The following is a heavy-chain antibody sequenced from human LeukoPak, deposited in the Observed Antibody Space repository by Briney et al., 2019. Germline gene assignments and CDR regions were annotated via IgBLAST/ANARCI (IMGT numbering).Heavy chain of an antibody. Sequence: PSETLSLTCTVSGGSISIYYCSWIRQPPGKGLEWIGYIYYSGSTNYNPSLKSRVTISVDTSKNQFSLKLSSVTAAHTAVYYCARVAGPYNWFDPWGQGTLVTVSS. CDR1: GGSISIYY. CDR2: IYYSGST. D-gene: IGHD1-1*01. J-gene: IGHJ5*02. CDR3: ARVAGPYNWFDP. V-gene: IGHV4-59*01.